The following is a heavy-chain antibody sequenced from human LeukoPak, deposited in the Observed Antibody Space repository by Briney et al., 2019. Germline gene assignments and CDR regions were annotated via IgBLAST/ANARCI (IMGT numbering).Heavy chain of an antibody. CDR2: ISSSSSYI. Sequence: GGSLRLSCAASGFTFSSYSMNWVRQAPGKGLEWVSSISSSSSYIYYADSVKGRFIISRDNAKNSLYLQMNGLRAEDTAVYYCARGRVAGSWDFWGRGTLVTVSS. V-gene: IGHV3-21*01. D-gene: IGHD6-19*01. J-gene: IGHJ4*02. CDR3: ARGRVAGSWDF. CDR1: GFTFSSYS.